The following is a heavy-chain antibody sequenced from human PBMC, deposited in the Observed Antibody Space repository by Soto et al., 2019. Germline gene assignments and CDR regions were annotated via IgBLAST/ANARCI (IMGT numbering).Heavy chain of an antibody. D-gene: IGHD3-10*01. CDR2: ISGSGTNT. V-gene: IGHV3-23*04. Sequence: VQLVESGGGVVQPGRSLRLSCAASGFTFSSYAMHWVRQAPGKGLEYVSTISGSGTNTYYADSVKGRFTISRDNARDTLFLQMSGLKFEDTAVYFCAKARFGDGRGFDYWGQGTLVSVSS. CDR3: AKARFGDGRGFDY. J-gene: IGHJ4*02. CDR1: GFTFSSYA.